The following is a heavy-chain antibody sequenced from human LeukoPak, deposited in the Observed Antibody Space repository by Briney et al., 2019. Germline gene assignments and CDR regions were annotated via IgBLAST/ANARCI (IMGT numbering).Heavy chain of an antibody. J-gene: IGHJ4*02. CDR1: GFTFSSAW. V-gene: IGHV3-15*07. D-gene: IGHD3-22*01. Sequence: GGSLRLSCAASGFTFSSAWMNWVRQAPGKGLEWVGRIKSETDGGTTDYAAPVKGTFTISRDDSENTLYLQMNSLRAEDTAVYYCAKGRYDSSGFNWAAWGQGTLVTVSS. CDR2: IKSETDGGTT. CDR3: AKGRYDSSGFNWAA.